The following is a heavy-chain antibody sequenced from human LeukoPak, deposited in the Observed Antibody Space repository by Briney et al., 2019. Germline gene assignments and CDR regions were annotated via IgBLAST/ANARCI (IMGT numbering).Heavy chain of an antibody. CDR2: INPNSGGT. V-gene: IGHV1-2*02. CDR3: ARAQEPYSSSSFDY. J-gene: IGHJ4*02. CDR1: GYTFTGYY. D-gene: IGHD6-6*01. Sequence: GASVKVSCKASGYTFTGYYTHWVRQAPGQGLEWMGWINPNSGGTNYAQKFQGRVTMTRDTSISTAYMELSRLRSDDTAVYYCARAQEPYSSSSFDYWGQGTLVTVSS.